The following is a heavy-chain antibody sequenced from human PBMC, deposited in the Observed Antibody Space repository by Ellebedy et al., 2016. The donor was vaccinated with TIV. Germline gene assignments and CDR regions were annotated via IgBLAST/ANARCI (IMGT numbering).Heavy chain of an antibody. CDR2: IYYSGTT. V-gene: IGHV4-31*01. CDR1: GGSISSGAYY. J-gene: IGHJ4*02. D-gene: IGHD6-19*01. Sequence: PSETLSLTCSVSGGSISSGAYYWGWVRQSPGRGLEWIGYIYYSGTTSYNPSLESQVTLSVDTSENQISLNLNSVTAADTAVYYCVRARGGGWAYFDYWGQGILVIVSP. CDR3: VRARGGGWAYFDY.